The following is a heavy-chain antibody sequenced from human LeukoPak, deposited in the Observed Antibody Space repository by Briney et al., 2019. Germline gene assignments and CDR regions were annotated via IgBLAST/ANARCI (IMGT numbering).Heavy chain of an antibody. J-gene: IGHJ4*02. CDR3: AKRDSGSHYVDY. V-gene: IGHV3-23*01. CDR2: ISGSGTNT. CDR1: GFTFSSYA. Sequence: GGSLRLSCAASGFTFSSYAMTWVRQAPGKGLEWVSAISGSGTNTYSADSVKGRSTISRDNSKNTLYLQMNSLRAEDTAVYYCAKRDSGSHYVDYWGQGTLVTVSS. D-gene: IGHD1-26*01.